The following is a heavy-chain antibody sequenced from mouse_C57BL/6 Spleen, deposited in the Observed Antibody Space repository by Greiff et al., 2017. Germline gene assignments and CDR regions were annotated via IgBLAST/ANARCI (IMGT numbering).Heavy chain of an antibody. J-gene: IGHJ2*01. CDR2: ISDGGSYT. CDR3: AREGTGPYFDY. D-gene: IGHD4-1*01. V-gene: IGHV5-4*01. CDR1: GFTFSSYA. Sequence: EVKLVESGGGLVKPGGSLKLSCAASGFTFSSYAMSWVRQTPEKRLEWVATISDGGSYTYYPDNVKGRFTISRDNAKNNLYLQMSHLKSEDAAMYYCAREGTGPYFDYWGQGTTLTVSS.